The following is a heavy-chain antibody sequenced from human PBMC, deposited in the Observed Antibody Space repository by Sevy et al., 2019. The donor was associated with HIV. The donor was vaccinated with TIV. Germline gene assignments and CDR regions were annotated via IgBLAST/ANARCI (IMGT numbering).Heavy chain of an antibody. D-gene: IGHD4-17*01. CDR2: ITYDGSNK. Sequence: GGSLRLSCAASGFTFSNYGMNWVRQAPGKGLEWVSAITYDGSNKYYADSVKGRFTISRDNSKNTLYLQMNSLRAEDAVVYYCANRGGHDYGGFVYWGQGTLVTVSS. CDR1: GFTFSNYG. J-gene: IGHJ4*02. V-gene: IGHV3-30*18. CDR3: ANRGGHDYGGFVY.